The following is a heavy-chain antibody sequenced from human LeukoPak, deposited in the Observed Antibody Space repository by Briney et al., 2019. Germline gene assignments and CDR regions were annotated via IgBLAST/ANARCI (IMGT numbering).Heavy chain of an antibody. J-gene: IGHJ4*02. CDR1: GFTFSSYS. Sequence: GGSLRLSCAASGFTFSSYSMNWVRQAPGKGLEWVSSISSSSSYIYYADSVKGRFTISRDNAKNSLYLQMNSLRAEDTAVYYRARFAGSSWYLEGIDYWGQGTLVTVSS. D-gene: IGHD6-13*01. V-gene: IGHV3-21*01. CDR2: ISSSSSYI. CDR3: ARFAGSSWYLEGIDY.